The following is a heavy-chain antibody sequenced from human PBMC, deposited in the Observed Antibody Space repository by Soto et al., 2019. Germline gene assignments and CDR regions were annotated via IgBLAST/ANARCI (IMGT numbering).Heavy chain of an antibody. CDR1: GYIFSNYD. J-gene: IGHJ4*02. Sequence: GASVKVSCKASGYIFSNYDINWVRQAPGQGLEWMGGFDPEDGETIYAQKFQGRVTMTEDTSTDTAYMELSSLRSEDTAVYYCATRPGFYYDSSGYYFDYWGQGTLVTVYS. D-gene: IGHD3-22*01. CDR3: ATRPGFYYDSSGYYFDY. V-gene: IGHV1-24*01. CDR2: FDPEDGET.